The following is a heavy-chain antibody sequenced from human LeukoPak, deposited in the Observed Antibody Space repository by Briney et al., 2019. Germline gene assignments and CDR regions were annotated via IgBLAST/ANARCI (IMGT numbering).Heavy chain of an antibody. CDR2: IKQDGSEK. D-gene: IGHD6-19*01. V-gene: IGHV3-7*01. CDR1: GFTFSSYW. J-gene: IGHJ4*02. Sequence: PGGSLRFSCAASGFTFSSYWMSWVRQAPGKGLEWVANIKQDGSEKYYVDSVKGRFTISRDNAKNSLYLQMNCLRAEDTAVYYCARDPGLSGFDYWGQGTLVTVSS. CDR3: ARDPGLSGFDY.